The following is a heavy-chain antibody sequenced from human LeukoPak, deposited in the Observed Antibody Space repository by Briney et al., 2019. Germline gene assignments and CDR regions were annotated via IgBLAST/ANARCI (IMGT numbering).Heavy chain of an antibody. J-gene: IGHJ5*02. CDR2: INPNSGGT. V-gene: IGHV1-2*02. Sequence: ASVKVSCRASGYTFTGYYMHWVRQAPGQGLEWMGWINPNSGGTNYAQKFQGRVTMTRDTSISTAYMELSGLRSDDTAVYYCARGRGLSAQNWFDPWGQGTLVTVSS. CDR1: GYTFTGYY. D-gene: IGHD3-16*01. CDR3: ARGRGLSAQNWFDP.